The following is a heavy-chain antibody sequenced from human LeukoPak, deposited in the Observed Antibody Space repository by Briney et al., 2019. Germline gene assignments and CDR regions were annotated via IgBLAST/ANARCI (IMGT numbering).Heavy chain of an antibody. CDR2: IKQDESEK. Sequence: GGSLRLSCAASGFTFSSYWMTWVRQAPGKGLEWVANIKQDESEKYYVDSVKGRFTIPRDNAKNSLYLQMNSLRAEDTAVYYCARCKARYDYVWGSYRYDYYYYMDVWAKGPRSPSP. J-gene: IGHJ6*03. D-gene: IGHD3-16*02. CDR1: GFTFSSYW. CDR3: ARCKARYDYVWGSYRYDYYYYMDV. V-gene: IGHV3-7*01.